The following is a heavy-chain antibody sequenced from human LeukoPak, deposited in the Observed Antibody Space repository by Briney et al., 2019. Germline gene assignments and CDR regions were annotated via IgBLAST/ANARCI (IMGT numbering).Heavy chain of an antibody. CDR3: ATVHTGWGFDSSGYYYGY. CDR2: INPNSGGT. D-gene: IGHD3-22*01. J-gene: IGHJ4*02. Sequence: ASVKVSCKASGYTFTGYYMHWVRQAPGQGLEWMGWINPNSGGTNYAQKFQGRVTMTRDTSISTAYMELSRLRSDDTAVYYCATVHTGWGFDSSGYYYGYWGQGTLVTVSS. V-gene: IGHV1-2*02. CDR1: GYTFTGYY.